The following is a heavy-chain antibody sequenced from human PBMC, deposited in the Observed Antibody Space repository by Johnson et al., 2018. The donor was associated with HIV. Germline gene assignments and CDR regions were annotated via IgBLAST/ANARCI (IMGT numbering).Heavy chain of an antibody. CDR1: GFTFSSYA. J-gene: IGHJ3*01. D-gene: IGHD1-14*01. V-gene: IGHV3-30*04. Sequence: QVQLVESGGGVVQPGRSLRLSCAASGFTFSSYAMHWVRQAPGKGLEWVAVISSDGSNKYYADSVTGRFTISRDNSRNTLYLQMNSLRAEDTTVYFCAIMSAPEDADAFDFWGQGTMVTVSS. CDR2: ISSDGSNK. CDR3: AIMSAPEDADAFDF.